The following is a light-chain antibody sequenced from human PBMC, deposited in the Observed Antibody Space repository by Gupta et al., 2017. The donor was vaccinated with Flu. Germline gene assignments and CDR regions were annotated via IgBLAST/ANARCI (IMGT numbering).Light chain of an antibody. Sequence: DSKVAKSPSPLSASEGDRVTITCRASQRISTYLNWYQQKPGKAPKLLIYAASSQQSGVPSRFSGSGSGTVFTLTISSLQPEDFAIYYCQQSYSGPWTFGHGTKVEIK. CDR2: AAS. CDR3: QQSYSGPWT. CDR1: QRISTY. J-gene: IGKJ1*01. V-gene: IGKV1-39*01.